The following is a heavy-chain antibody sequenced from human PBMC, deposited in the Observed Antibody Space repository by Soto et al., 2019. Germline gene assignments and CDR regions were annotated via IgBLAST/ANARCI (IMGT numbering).Heavy chain of an antibody. V-gene: IGHV4-59*08. CDR3: ARSDIVVVPAAMSLGGFDY. Sequence: SETLSLTCTVSGGSISSYYWSWIRQPPGKGLEWIGYIYYSGSTNYNPSLKSRVTISVDTSKNQFSLKLSSVTAADTAVYYCARSDIVVVPAAMSLGGFDYWGQGTLVTV. CDR1: GGSISSYY. D-gene: IGHD2-2*01. J-gene: IGHJ4*02. CDR2: IYYSGST.